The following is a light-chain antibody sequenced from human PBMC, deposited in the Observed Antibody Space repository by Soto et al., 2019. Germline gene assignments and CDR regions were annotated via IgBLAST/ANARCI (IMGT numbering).Light chain of an antibody. CDR1: SSNIGAGYD. J-gene: IGLJ1*01. CDR3: QSYDSSLSGLV. Sequence: QSVLTQPPSVSGAPGQRVTISCTGSSSNIGAGYDVHWYQQLPGTAPKLLIYGNNNRPSGVPDRFSGSKSGTSASLAFTGLQAEDEADYYCQSYDSSLSGLVFGTGTKVTVL. CDR2: GNN. V-gene: IGLV1-40*01.